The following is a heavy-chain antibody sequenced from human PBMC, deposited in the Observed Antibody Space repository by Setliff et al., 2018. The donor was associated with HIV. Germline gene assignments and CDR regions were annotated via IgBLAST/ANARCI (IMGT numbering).Heavy chain of an antibody. Sequence: SETLSLTCTVSGVSISSHYWGWIRQPPGKGLEWIGSIYYSGSTKYNPSLKSRVTISVDTSKNQFSLTLNSVTAADTAVYYCARVEAKVRGATYGMDVWGQGTTVTVSS. CDR2: IYYSGST. J-gene: IGHJ6*02. CDR3: ARVEAKVRGATYGMDV. CDR1: GVSISSHY. D-gene: IGHD3-10*01. V-gene: IGHV4-59*11.